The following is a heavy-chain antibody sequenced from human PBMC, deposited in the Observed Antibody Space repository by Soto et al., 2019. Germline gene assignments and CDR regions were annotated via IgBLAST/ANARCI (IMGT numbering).Heavy chain of an antibody. V-gene: IGHV4-39*01. D-gene: IGHD1-26*01. CDR1: GGSISSSSYY. Sequence: SETLSLTCTVSGGSISSSSYYWGWLRQPPGKGLVWIGSIYYSGSTYSTPSLKSRVTISVDTSKNQFSLKLSSVTAADTAVYYCARLDLIYLGGYYYYYGMDVWGQGTTVTVPS. J-gene: IGHJ6*02. CDR2: IYYSGST. CDR3: ARLDLIYLGGYYYYYGMDV.